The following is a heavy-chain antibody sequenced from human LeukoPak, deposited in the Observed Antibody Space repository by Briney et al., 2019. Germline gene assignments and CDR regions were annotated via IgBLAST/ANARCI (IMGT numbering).Heavy chain of an antibody. CDR3: ARSGKIYFDWLLDY. D-gene: IGHD3-9*01. V-gene: IGHV3-11*04. Sequence: GALRLSCAASGFTFSDYYMSWIRQAPGKGLEWLSYISSSGTTIYYADSVKGRFTISRDNAKKSLYLQMNSLRAEDTAVYYCARSGKIYFDWLLDYRGQGTLVTVSS. J-gene: IGHJ4*02. CDR2: ISSSGTTI. CDR1: GFTFSDYY.